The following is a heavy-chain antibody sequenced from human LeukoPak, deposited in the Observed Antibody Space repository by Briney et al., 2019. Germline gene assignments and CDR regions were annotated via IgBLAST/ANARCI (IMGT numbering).Heavy chain of an antibody. J-gene: IGHJ4*02. V-gene: IGHV4-61*01. Sequence: SETLSLTCTVSGCSVSSGSYYWSWIRQPPGKGLEWIGYIYYSGSTNYNPSLKSRVTISVDTSKNQFSLKLSSVTAADTAVYYCARVGSGSYFDYWGQGTLVTVSS. CDR2: IYYSGST. CDR3: ARVGSGSYFDY. CDR1: GCSVSSGSYY. D-gene: IGHD1-26*01.